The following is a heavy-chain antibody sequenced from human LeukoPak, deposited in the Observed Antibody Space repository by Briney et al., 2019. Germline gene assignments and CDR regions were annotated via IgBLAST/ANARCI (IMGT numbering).Heavy chain of an antibody. D-gene: IGHD6-19*01. J-gene: IGHJ4*02. CDR3: ARGMSSGWSTLDY. CDR2: IWYDGSNK. V-gene: IGHV3-33*01. Sequence: GGSLRLSCAASGFTFSSYGMHWVRQAPGKGLEWVAVIWYDGSNKYYADSVKGRFTISRDNSKNTLYLQMNSLRAEDTAVYYCARGMSSGWSTLDYWGQGTLVTVSS. CDR1: GFTFSSYG.